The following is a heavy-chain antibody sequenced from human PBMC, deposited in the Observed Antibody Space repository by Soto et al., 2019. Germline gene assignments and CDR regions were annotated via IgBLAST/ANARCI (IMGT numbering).Heavy chain of an antibody. V-gene: IGHV1-69*04. CDR2: IIPIFGLP. J-gene: IGHJ4*02. Sequence: QVQLVQSGAEVKKPGSSVKVSCTASGGTFRSYAISWVRQAPGQGFEWMGRIIPIFGLPKYAQKFQGRVTITADKSSTTAFMELSSLTSEDTAVYYCARGDRQSGHYFDYWGQGTLVTVSS. CDR1: GGTFRSYA. D-gene: IGHD3-22*01. CDR3: ARGDRQSGHYFDY.